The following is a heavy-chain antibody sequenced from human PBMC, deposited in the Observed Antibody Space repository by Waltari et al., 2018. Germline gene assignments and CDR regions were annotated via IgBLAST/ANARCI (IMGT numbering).Heavy chain of an antibody. J-gene: IGHJ3*02. V-gene: IGHV1-69*04. Sequence: QVQLVQSGAEVKKPGSSVKVSCKASGGTFSSYAISWVRQAPGQGLEWMGGIIPILGIANYAQKFQGRVTITADESTSTAYMELSSLRSEDTAVYYCARARGGMAGPFVGAFDIWGQGTMVTVSS. CDR1: GGTFSSYA. CDR3: ARARGGMAGPFVGAFDI. CDR2: IIPILGIA. D-gene: IGHD6-19*01.